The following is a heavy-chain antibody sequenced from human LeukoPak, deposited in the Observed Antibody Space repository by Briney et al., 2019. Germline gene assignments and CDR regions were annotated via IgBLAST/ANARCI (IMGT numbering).Heavy chain of an antibody. Sequence: GGSLRLSCAASGFTFSSYAMSWVRQAPGKGLEWVSAISGSGGSTYYADSVKGRFTISRDNAKNSLYLQMNSLRAEDTAVYYCARDGPDIVVVVAAYYYYYYMDVWGKGTTVTISS. D-gene: IGHD2-15*01. V-gene: IGHV3-23*01. CDR1: GFTFSSYA. J-gene: IGHJ6*03. CDR2: ISGSGGST. CDR3: ARDGPDIVVVVAAYYYYYYMDV.